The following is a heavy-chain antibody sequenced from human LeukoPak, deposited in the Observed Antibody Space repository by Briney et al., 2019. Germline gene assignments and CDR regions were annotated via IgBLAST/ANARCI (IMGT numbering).Heavy chain of an antibody. D-gene: IGHD2-2*01. J-gene: IGHJ4*02. CDR2: INHSGST. Sequence: PSETLSLTCAVYGGSFSGYYWSWIRQPPGKGLGWIGEINHSGSTNYNPSLKSRVTISVDTSKNQFSLKLSSVTAADTAVYYCARGVPAAHKNFDYWGQGTLVTVSS. V-gene: IGHV4-34*01. CDR1: GGSFSGYY. CDR3: ARGVPAAHKNFDY.